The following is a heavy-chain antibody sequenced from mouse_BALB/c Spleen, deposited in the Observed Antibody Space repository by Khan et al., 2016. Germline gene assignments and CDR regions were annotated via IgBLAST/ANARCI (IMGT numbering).Heavy chain of an antibody. Sequence: VQLQQSGAELVKPGASVKLSCTASGFNIKDTYMPWVKQRPEQGLEWIGRIDPANGNTKYDPKFQGKATITADTSSNTAYLQLSSLTSEDTAVYYCANYGSSYWYFDVWGAGTTVTVSS. V-gene: IGHV14-3*02. CDR2: IDPANGNT. CDR3: ANYGSSYWYFDV. CDR1: GFNIKDTY. D-gene: IGHD1-1*01. J-gene: IGHJ1*01.